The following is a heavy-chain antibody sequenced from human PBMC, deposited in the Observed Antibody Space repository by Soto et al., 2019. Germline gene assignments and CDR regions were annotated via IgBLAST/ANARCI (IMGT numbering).Heavy chain of an antibody. D-gene: IGHD3-10*01. CDR3: ARANYYSSGVLDY. Sequence: ASETLSLTCTVSGGSISSYYWSWIRQPPGKGLEWIGYIDSSGSRNYNPSLKSRVTISVDTSKNQFSLKLRSLTAADTAVYYCARANYYSSGVLDYWGQGTLVTVSS. J-gene: IGHJ4*02. CDR1: GGSISSYY. V-gene: IGHV4-59*01. CDR2: IDSSGSR.